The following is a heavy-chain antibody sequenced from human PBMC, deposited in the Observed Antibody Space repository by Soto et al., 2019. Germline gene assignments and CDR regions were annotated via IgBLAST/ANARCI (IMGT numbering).Heavy chain of an antibody. CDR3: ARARGRSSGWGAYYYYGLDV. V-gene: IGHV4-39*07. D-gene: IGHD6-19*01. CDR1: GGSVNSYGYY. J-gene: IGHJ6*02. CDR2: INHGGST. Sequence: PSETLSLTCTVSGGSVNSYGYYWTWIRQPPGKGLEWIGQINHGGSTIYNPSLKSRVTMSIDTSKNQFSLRLTSVTAADTAVYYCARARGRSSGWGAYYYYGLDVWGQGTTVTVSS.